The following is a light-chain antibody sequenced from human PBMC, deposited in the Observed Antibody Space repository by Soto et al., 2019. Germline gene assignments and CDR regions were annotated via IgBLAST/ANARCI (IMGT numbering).Light chain of an antibody. J-gene: IGKJ4*01. CDR3: QQRSNWPLLT. V-gene: IGKV3-11*01. Sequence: EIVLTQSPATLSLSPGERATLSCRASQSVSNYLAWYQQKPGQPPRLLIYDASNRATGIPARFSGSGSGTDFNLTISSLEPEDFAVYYCQQRSNWPLLTFGGGTKVEIK. CDR1: QSVSNY. CDR2: DAS.